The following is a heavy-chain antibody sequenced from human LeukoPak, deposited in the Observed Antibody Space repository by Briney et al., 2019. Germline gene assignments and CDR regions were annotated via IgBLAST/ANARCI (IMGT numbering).Heavy chain of an antibody. CDR3: AREAHGGIYFDY. V-gene: IGHV3-21*01. J-gene: IGHJ4*02. CDR1: GFTFSSYS. D-gene: IGHD6-13*01. Sequence: PGGSLRLSCAASGFTFSSYSMIWVRQAPGKGLEWVSSISSSSSYIYYADSVKGRFTISRDNAKNSLYLQMNSLRAEDTAVYYCAREAHGGIYFDYWGQGTLVTVSS. CDR2: ISSSSSYI.